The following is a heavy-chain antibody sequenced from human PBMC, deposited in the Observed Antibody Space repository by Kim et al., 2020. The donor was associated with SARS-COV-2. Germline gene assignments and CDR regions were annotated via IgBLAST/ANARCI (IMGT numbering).Heavy chain of an antibody. Sequence: SASFQGQVTISADKSISTAYLQWSSLKASDTAMYYCARRGYYDSSGYPDYWGQGTLVTVSS. D-gene: IGHD3-22*01. CDR3: ARRGYYDSSGYPDY. J-gene: IGHJ4*02. V-gene: IGHV5-51*01.